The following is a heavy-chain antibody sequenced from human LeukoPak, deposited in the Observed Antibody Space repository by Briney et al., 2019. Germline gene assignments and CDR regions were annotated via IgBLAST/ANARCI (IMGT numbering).Heavy chain of an antibody. CDR1: GGSISSGGYY. CDR3: ARVVVPAAGEGYYYYMDV. D-gene: IGHD2-2*01. CDR2: IYYSGST. V-gene: IGHV4-31*03. Sequence: PSETLSLTCTVSGGSISSGGYYWSWIRQHPGKGLEWIGYIYYSGSTYYNPSLKSRVTISVDTSKNQFSLKLSSVTAADTAVYYCARVVVPAAGEGYYYYMDVWGKGTTVTVSS. J-gene: IGHJ6*03.